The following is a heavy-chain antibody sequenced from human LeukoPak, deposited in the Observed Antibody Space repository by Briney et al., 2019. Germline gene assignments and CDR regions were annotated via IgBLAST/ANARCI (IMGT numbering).Heavy chain of an antibody. V-gene: IGHV3-21*01. CDR1: GFSFSSYG. CDR2: ISSSGTYI. D-gene: IGHD3-22*01. J-gene: IGHJ4*02. CDR3: AKAYYDSSGYRDY. Sequence: GGSLRLSCATSGFSFSSYGIHWVRQAPGKGLEWVSSISSSGTYISYADSVKGRFTISRDNAKNSLYLQMNSLRAEDTAVNYCAKAYYDSSGYRDYWGQGTLVTVSS.